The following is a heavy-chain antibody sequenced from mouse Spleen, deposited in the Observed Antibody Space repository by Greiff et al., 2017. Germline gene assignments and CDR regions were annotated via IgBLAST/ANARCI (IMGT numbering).Heavy chain of an antibody. J-gene: IGHJ2*01. CDR2: ISSGSSTI. CDR1: GFTFSDYG. D-gene: IGHD2-4*01. V-gene: IGHV5-17*01. Sequence: EVQGVESGGGLVKPGGSLKLSCAASGFTFSDYGMHWVRQAPEKGLEWVAYISSGSSTIYYADTVKGRFTISRDNAKNTLFLQMTSLRSEDTAMYYCARLDYDYYFDYWGQGTTLTVSS. CDR3: ARLDYDYYFDY.